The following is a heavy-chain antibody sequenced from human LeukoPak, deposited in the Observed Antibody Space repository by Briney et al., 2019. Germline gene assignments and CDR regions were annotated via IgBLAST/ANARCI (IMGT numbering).Heavy chain of an antibody. J-gene: IGHJ6*02. CDR2: ISDSGGST. CDR1: GFPFSSYA. Sequence: GGSLRLSCSASGFPFSSYAMHWVRQAPGKGLENVSAISDSGGSTYYADSVKGRFTISRDNSKNTLYLQMSSLRAEDTAVYFCVRGYSFGPYGMDVWGQGTTVTVSS. V-gene: IGHV3-64D*09. CDR3: VRGYSFGPYGMDV. D-gene: IGHD2-15*01.